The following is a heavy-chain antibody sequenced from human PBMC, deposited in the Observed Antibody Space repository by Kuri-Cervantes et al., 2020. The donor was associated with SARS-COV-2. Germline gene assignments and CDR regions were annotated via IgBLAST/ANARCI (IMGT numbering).Heavy chain of an antibody. CDR2: IYHSGST. CDR1: GYSISSGYY. J-gene: IGHJ4*02. Sequence: SETLSLTCTVSGYSISSGYYWGWIRQPPGKGLEWIGSIYHSGSTYYNPSLKSRVTISVDTSKNQFSLKLSSVTAADTAVYYCARGRYYGSGSYSYFDYWGQGTLVTVFS. CDR3: ARGRYYGSGSYSYFDY. D-gene: IGHD3-10*01. V-gene: IGHV4-38-2*02.